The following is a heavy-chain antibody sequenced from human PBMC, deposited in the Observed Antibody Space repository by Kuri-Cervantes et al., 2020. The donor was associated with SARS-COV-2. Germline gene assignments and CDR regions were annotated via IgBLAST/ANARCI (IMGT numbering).Heavy chain of an antibody. D-gene: IGHD2-2*01. CDR2: ISYDGSNK. CDR1: GFTFSSYW. J-gene: IGHJ6*03. CDR3: AKPIVVPARPHYYYYYMDV. V-gene: IGHV3-30*18. Sequence: GGSLRLSCAASGFTFSSYWMSWVRQAPGKGLEWVAVISYDGSNKYYADSVKGRFTISRDNSKNTLYLQMNSLRAEDTAVYYCAKPIVVPARPHYYYYYMDVWGKGTTVTVSS.